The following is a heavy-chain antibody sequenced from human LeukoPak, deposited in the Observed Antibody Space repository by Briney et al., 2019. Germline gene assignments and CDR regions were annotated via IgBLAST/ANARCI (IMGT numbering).Heavy chain of an antibody. CDR2: IRYDGSKK. CDR1: GFTFSTYG. J-gene: IGHJ4*02. V-gene: IGHV3-30*02. D-gene: IGHD3/OR15-3a*01. Sequence: PGGSLRLSCAASGFTFSTYGMHWVRQAPGKGPEWVAFIRYDGSKKFYAESVKGRFTISRDNSKNAVYLQMNSLRGEDTAVYYCAKDQSTRLRDFWTDYYNGCYFHYWGQGTQVTVSS. CDR3: AKDQSTRLRDFWTDYYNGCYFHY.